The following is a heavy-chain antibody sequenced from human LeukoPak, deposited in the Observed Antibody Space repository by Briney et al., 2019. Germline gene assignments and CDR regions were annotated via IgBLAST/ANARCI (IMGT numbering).Heavy chain of an antibody. CDR3: ARSSWYESYLDY. D-gene: IGHD6-13*01. J-gene: IGHJ4*02. CDR1: GGPFSGYY. V-gene: IGHV4-34*01. CDR2: INHSGST. Sequence: PSETLSLTCAVYGGPFSGYYWSWIRQPPGKGLEWIGEINHSGSTNYNPSLTSRVTISVDTSKNQFSLKLSSVTAADTAVYYCARSSWYESYLDYWGQGTLVTVSS.